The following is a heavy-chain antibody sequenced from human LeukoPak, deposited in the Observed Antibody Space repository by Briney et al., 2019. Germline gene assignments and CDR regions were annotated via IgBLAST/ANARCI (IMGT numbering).Heavy chain of an antibody. J-gene: IGHJ6*03. V-gene: IGHV3-48*03. CDR3: ARDGAYSSGWSSYYYYYMDV. CDR2: ISSSGSTI. D-gene: IGHD6-19*01. Sequence: GGSLRLSCAASGFTFSSYEMNWVRQAPGKGLEWVSYISSSGSTIYYADSVKGRFTISRDNAKNSLYLQMNSLRAEDTAVYYCARDGAYSSGWSSYYYYYMDVWGKGTTVTVSS. CDR1: GFTFSSYE.